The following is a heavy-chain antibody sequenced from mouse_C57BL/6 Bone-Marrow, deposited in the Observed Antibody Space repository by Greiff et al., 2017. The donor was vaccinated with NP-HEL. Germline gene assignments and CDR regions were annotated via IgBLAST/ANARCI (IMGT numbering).Heavy chain of an antibody. CDR2: INPNNGGT. CDR3: ARPYYSNYAAY. CDR1: GYTFTDYY. V-gene: IGHV1-26*01. J-gene: IGHJ3*01. D-gene: IGHD2-5*01. Sequence: VQLQQSGPELVKPGASVKISCKASGYTFTDYYMTWVKQSHGKSLEWIGDINPNNGGTSYNQKFKGKATLTVDKSSSTAYMELRSLTSEDSAVYYCARPYYSNYAAYWGQGTLVTVSA.